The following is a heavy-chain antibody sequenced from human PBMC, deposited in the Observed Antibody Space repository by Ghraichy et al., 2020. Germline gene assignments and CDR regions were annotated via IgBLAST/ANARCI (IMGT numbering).Heavy chain of an antibody. V-gene: IGHV3-30*04. CDR3: ARDGGYCSGGSCRKIYDYIYMDV. CDR1: GFTFSSHA. CDR2: ISYDGSNK. Sequence: GGSLRLSCAASGFTFSSHAMHWVRQAPGKRLEWVAVISYDGSNKYYADSVKGRFTLSRDNTKNTLYLQMNSLRAEDTAVYYCARDGGYCSGGSCRKIYDYIYMDVWGKGTTITVSS. J-gene: IGHJ6*03. D-gene: IGHD2-15*01.